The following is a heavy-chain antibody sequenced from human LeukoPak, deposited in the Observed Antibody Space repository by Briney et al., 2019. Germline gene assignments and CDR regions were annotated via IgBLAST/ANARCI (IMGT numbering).Heavy chain of an antibody. J-gene: IGHJ3*02. D-gene: IGHD3-3*01. CDR2: IYYSGST. Sequence: SETLSLTCTVSGGSISSSSYYWGWIRQPPGKGLEWIGSIYYSGSTYYNPSLKSRVTISVDTSKNQFSLKLSSVTAADTAVYYCASHAPYYDFWSGFDAFDIWGQGTMVTVSS. CDR1: GGSISSSSYY. CDR3: ASHAPYYDFWSGFDAFDI. V-gene: IGHV4-39*01.